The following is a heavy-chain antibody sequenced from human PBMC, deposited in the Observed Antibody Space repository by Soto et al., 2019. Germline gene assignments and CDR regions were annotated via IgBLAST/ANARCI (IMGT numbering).Heavy chain of an antibody. V-gene: IGHV3-23*01. Sequence: GGSMRLSXAVSGFTFSNYAISWVRQAPGKGLEWVSIISGGGDTSYYADSVKGRFTISRDNSRNTLYLQMNSLRAEDTAVYYCAKVASRIWGSYLSDAFDICGQGIMGTVSS. CDR2: ISGGGDTS. J-gene: IGHJ3*02. D-gene: IGHD3-16*02. CDR1: GFTFSNYA. CDR3: AKVASRIWGSYLSDAFDI.